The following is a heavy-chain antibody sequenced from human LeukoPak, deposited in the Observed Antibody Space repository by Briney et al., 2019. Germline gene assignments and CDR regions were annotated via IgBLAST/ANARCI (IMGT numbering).Heavy chain of an antibody. J-gene: IGHJ5*02. CDR1: GYIFTSYG. Sequence: GASVKVSCKASGYIFTSYGISWVRQAPGQGLEWMGWINAYNGNTNYAQKLQGRVTMTTDTSTSTAYMELKSLRSDDTAVYYCARDVSLPRWFDPWGQGTLVTVSS. CDR3: ARDVSLPRWFDP. V-gene: IGHV1-18*01. CDR2: INAYNGNT.